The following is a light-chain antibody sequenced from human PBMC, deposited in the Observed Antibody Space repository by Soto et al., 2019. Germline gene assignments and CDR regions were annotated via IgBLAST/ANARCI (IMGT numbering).Light chain of an antibody. J-gene: IGKJ5*01. V-gene: IGKV1-39*01. CDR1: QTISSY. Sequence: DIKMTQSPSSLSASVGDRVTITCRARQTISSYLNWYQQRPGKAPNLLIYASSSLQSGVPPRFSGSGSGTDFTLTISSLQPEDFATYYCQQTYSTPITFGQGTRLEIK. CDR3: QQTYSTPIT. CDR2: ASS.